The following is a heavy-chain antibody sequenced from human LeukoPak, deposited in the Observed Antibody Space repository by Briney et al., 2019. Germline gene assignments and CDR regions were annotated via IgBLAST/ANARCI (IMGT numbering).Heavy chain of an antibody. J-gene: IGHJ3*02. CDR2: IKKDGSEK. Sequence: GGSLRLSCAASGFTFSSYWMSWVRQAPGKGLEWVADIKKDGSEKYYVDSVKGRFTISRDNDKNSLYLQMNSMRAEDTAVYYCACLGLITMIPAGHGAFDIWVQGTMVTVCS. CDR1: GFTFSSYW. CDR3: ACLGLITMIPAGHGAFDI. V-gene: IGHV3-7*01. D-gene: IGHD3-22*01.